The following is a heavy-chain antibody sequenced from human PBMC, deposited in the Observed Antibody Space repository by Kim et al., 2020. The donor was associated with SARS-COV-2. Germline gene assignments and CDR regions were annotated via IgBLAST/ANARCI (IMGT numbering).Heavy chain of an antibody. V-gene: IGHV1-69*13. J-gene: IGHJ6*02. CDR3: ARDPKRGINYDILTGANYYYYYGMDV. D-gene: IGHD3-9*01. CDR2: INPIFGTA. CDR1: GGTFSSYA. Sequence: ASVKVSCKASGGTFSSYAISWVRQAPGTGLEWMGGINPIFGTAKYAQKFQGRITIHADESTSTAYMELSSLRSEDTAVYYCARDPKRGINYDILTGANYYYYYGMDVWGQGTTVTVSS.